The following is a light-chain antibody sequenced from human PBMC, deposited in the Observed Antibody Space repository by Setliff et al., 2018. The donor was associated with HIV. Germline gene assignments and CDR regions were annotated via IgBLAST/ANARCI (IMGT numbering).Light chain of an antibody. J-gene: IGLJ1*01. CDR1: SADIGNYNL. CDR2: EVN. Sequence: QSVLTQPASVSRSPGQSISLSCTGTSADIGNYNLVSWYQHHPGKAPKLIIYEVNKRPSGVSNLFSGSKSGNIASLTISGLQAEDEADYYCCSYARTGPYLFGTGTKVTVL. CDR3: CSYARTGPYL. V-gene: IGLV2-23*02.